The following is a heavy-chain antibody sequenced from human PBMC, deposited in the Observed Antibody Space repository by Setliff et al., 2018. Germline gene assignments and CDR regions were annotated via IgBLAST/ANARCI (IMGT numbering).Heavy chain of an antibody. J-gene: IGHJ6*02. V-gene: IGHV3-33*08. CDR1: GFTFSSYA. Sequence: PGGSLRLSCAASGFTFSSYAMSWVRQAPGKGLEWVAVIWYDGSNKYYADSVKGRFTISRDNSKNSLYLQMNSLRAEDTAVYYCATLLANYGSGMDVWGQGTTVTVSS. CDR2: IWYDGSNK. D-gene: IGHD3-10*01. CDR3: ATLLANYGSGMDV.